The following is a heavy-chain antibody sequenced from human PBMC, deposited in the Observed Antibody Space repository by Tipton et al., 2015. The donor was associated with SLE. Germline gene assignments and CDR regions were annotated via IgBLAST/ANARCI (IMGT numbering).Heavy chain of an antibody. J-gene: IGHJ2*01. CDR3: ARGTFTRYFDL. CDR1: GGSFSDYY. Sequence: TLSLTCAVYGGSFSDYYWTWIRQPPGKGLEWIGEINHRGSTYYNTSLKSRLTISVDTPKSQFSLNLNSVTAADTAVYYCARGTFTRYFDLWGRGTLVSVSS. V-gene: IGHV4-34*01. CDR2: INHRGST. D-gene: IGHD2-2*01.